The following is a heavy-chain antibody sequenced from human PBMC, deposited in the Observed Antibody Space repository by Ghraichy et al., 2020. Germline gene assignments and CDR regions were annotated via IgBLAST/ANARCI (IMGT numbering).Heavy chain of an antibody. Sequence: GGSLRLSCAASGFTVSSNYMSWVRQAPGKGLEWVSVIYSGGSTYYADSVKGRFTISRDNSKNTLYLQMNSLRAEDTAVYYCARVLHATTLELFDYWGQGTLVTVSS. CDR3: ARVLHATTLELFDY. CDR1: GFTVSSNY. V-gene: IGHV3-53*01. D-gene: IGHD1-7*01. CDR2: IYSGGST. J-gene: IGHJ4*02.